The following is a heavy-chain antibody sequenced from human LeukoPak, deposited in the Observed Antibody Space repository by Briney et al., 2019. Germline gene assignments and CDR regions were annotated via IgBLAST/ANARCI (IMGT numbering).Heavy chain of an antibody. CDR1: GFTFSSYA. J-gene: IGHJ6*02. V-gene: IGHV3-30-3*01. Sequence: GGSLRLSCAASGFTFSSYAMHWVRQAPGKGPEWVAVISYDGSNKYYADSVKGRFTISRDNSKNTLYLQMNSLRAEDTAVYYCARDQGASSGWYNYYYYGMDVWGQG. D-gene: IGHD6-19*01. CDR3: ARDQGASSGWYNYYYYGMDV. CDR2: ISYDGSNK.